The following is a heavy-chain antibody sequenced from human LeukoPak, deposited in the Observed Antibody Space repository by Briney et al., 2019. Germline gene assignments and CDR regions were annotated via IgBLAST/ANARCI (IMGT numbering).Heavy chain of an antibody. V-gene: IGHV1-46*01. CDR2: INPSGGST. CDR3: ARGRGRRVVGRYLDY. CDR1: GYTFTSYY. Sequence: ASVKVSCKASGYTFTSYYMHWVRQAPGQGLEWMGIINPSGGSTSYAQKFQGRVTMTRDMSTSTVYMELSSLRSEDTAVYYCARGRGRRVVGRYLDYWGQGTLVTVSS. D-gene: IGHD2-21*01. J-gene: IGHJ4*02.